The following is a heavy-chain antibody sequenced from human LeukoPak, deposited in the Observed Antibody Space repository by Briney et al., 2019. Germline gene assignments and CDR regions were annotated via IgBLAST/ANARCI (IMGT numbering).Heavy chain of an antibody. Sequence: PGGSLRLSCAASGFTFSNYWMHWVRQGPGMGLVWGSRIKSDGSDPSYADSVKGRFTISRYNAKSTLYLQMNSLRAEDTAVYYCAKDRDPMPSRGMDVWGQGTTVAVSS. CDR3: AKDRDPMPSRGMDV. J-gene: IGHJ6*02. D-gene: IGHD2-2*01. CDR1: GFTFSNYW. CDR2: IKSDGSDP. V-gene: IGHV3-74*01.